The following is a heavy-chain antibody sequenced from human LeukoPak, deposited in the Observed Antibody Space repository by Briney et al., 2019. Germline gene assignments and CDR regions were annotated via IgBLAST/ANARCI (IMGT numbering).Heavy chain of an antibody. J-gene: IGHJ4*02. CDR3: ARAGRAPPYYYDSSGYYQFDY. V-gene: IGHV1-69*05. CDR2: IISFFGTA. CDR1: GGTFSSYA. D-gene: IGHD3-22*01. Sequence: SVTVSCKASGGTFSSYAFSWVRQAPGQGLEGMGRIISFFGTANYAQKFQGRVTITTDESTSTAYMELSSLRAEDTAVYYCARAGRAPPYYYDSSGYYQFDYWGQGTLVTVSS.